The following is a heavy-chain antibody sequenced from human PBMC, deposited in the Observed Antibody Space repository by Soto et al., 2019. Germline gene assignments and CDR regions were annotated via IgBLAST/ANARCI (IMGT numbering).Heavy chain of an antibody. V-gene: IGHV1-3*01. D-gene: IGHD3-22*01. CDR1: GYTFTSYA. J-gene: IGHJ4*02. CDR2: INAGNGNT. CDR3: ARTSGYYLSDY. Sequence: QVQLVQSGAEVKKPGASVKVSCKASGYTFTSYAMHWVRQAPGQRLEWMGWINAGNGNTSYSQKFQGRVTITRDTSASTAYMELSSLRSEDTAVYYCARTSGYYLSDYWGQGTLVTVSS.